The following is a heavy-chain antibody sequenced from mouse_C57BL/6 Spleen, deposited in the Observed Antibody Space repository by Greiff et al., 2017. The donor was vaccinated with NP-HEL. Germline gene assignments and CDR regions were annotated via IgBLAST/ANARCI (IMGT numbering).Heavy chain of an antibody. CDR1: GFTFNTYA. Sequence: EVKLVESGGGLVQPKGSSKLSCAASGFTFNTYAMHWVRQAPGKGLEWVARIRSKSSNYATYYADSVKDRFTISRDDSQSMLYLRMNNLKTEDTAMYYCMRDVYYGNLFAYWGQVTLVTVAA. J-gene: IGHJ3*01. V-gene: IGHV10-3*01. CDR3: MRDVYYGNLFAY. CDR2: IRSKSSNYAT. D-gene: IGHD2-1*01.